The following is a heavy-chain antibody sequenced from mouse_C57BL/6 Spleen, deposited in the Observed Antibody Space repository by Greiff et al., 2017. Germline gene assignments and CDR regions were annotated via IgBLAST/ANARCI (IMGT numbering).Heavy chain of an antibody. J-gene: IGHJ3*01. CDR2: ISSGSSTI. D-gene: IGHD2-5*01. CDR3: ASPYYSNYVEVWFAY. V-gene: IGHV5-17*01. Sequence: EVKVVESGGGLVKPGGSLKLSCAASGFTFSDYGMHWVRQAPEKGLEWVAYISSGSSTIYYADTVKGRFTISRDNAKSTLFLQMTSLRSEDTAMYYCASPYYSNYVEVWFAYWGQGTLVTVSA. CDR1: GFTFSDYG.